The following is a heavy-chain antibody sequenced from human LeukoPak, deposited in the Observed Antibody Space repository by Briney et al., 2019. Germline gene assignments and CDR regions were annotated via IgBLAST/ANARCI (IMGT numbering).Heavy chain of an antibody. CDR3: AKEGDYYGSGSYRDGFDI. CDR1: GFTFSSYG. V-gene: IGHV3-23*01. Sequence: GGSLRLSCAASGFTFSSYGMSWVRQAPGKGLEWVSAISGSGGSTYYADSVKGRFTISRDNSKNTHYLQMNSLRAEDTAVYYCAKEGDYYGSGSYRDGFDIWGQGTRATVSS. J-gene: IGHJ3*02. D-gene: IGHD3-10*01. CDR2: ISGSGGST.